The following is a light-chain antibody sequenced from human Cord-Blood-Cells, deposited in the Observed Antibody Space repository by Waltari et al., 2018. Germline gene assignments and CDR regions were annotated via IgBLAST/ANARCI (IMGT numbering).Light chain of an antibody. CDR1: SRDVGGYNY. V-gene: IGLV2-14*01. J-gene: IGLJ2*01. Sequence: QSALTQPASVSGSPGQSITISCTGTSRDVGGYNYVSWYQQHPGKAPKLMIYDVINLPSGVSNRFAGSKSGNAASLTISGLQAEDEADYYCSSYTSSSTLVVFGGGTKLTVL. CDR3: SSYTSSSTLVV. CDR2: DVI.